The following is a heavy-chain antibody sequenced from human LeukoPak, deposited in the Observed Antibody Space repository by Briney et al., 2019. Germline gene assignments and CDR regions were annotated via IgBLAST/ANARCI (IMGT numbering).Heavy chain of an antibody. V-gene: IGHV4-31*03. Sequence: PSETLSLTCTASGGSISTGVYYWSWIRQHPGKGLEWIGYNTYYNPSLKSRVTISVDTSKSQFSLKLTSVTAADTAVYYCAREGGPYRPLDYSGQGTLVTVAS. CDR1: GGSISTGVYY. J-gene: IGHJ4*02. CDR3: AREGGPYRPLDY. CDR2: NT.